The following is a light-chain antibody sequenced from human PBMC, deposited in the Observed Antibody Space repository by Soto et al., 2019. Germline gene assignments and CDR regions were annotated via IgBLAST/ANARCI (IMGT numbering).Light chain of an antibody. J-gene: IGKJ1*01. CDR3: QQRSIWPWK. Sequence: IVLTQSPATLSLSPVVTATLSCRASHSVSSHLAWYQQRPGQPPRLLIYEACKRSTGIPARFSGSGSGTDFALTVSSLEPEDFAVYYCQQRSIWPWKFGQGTKVDIK. V-gene: IGKV3-11*01. CDR1: HSVSSH. CDR2: EAC.